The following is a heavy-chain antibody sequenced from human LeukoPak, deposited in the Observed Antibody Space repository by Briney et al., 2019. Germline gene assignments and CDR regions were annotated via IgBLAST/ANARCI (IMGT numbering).Heavy chain of an antibody. D-gene: IGHD3-10*01. V-gene: IGHV3-53*05. CDR1: GFIVSSHY. CDR3: ARVGYYASGPFSYFDY. CDR2: LYSGGST. J-gene: IGHJ4*02. Sequence: GGSLRLSCAASGFIVSSHYMNWVRQAPGKELEWVSLLYSGGSTFYADPVKGRFTISRDNSKNTLYLQMNSLSVEDTAVYYCARVGYYASGPFSYFDYWGQGTLVTVSS.